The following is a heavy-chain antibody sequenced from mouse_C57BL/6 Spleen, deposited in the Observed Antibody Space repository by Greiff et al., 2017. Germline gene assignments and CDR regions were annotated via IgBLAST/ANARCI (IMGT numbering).Heavy chain of an antibody. CDR3: ARGPSMDY. J-gene: IGHJ4*01. CDR2: INPSTGGT. V-gene: IGHV1-42*01. CDR1: GYSFTGYY. Sequence: EVQLHQSGPELVKPGASVKISCKASGYSFTGYYMNWVKQSPEKSLEWIGEINPSTGGTTYNQKFKAKATLTVDKSSSTAYMQLKSLTSEDSAVYYCARGPSMDYWGQGTSVTVSS.